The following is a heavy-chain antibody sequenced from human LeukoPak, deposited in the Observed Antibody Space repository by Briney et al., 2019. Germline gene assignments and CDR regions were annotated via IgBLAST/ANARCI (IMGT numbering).Heavy chain of an antibody. D-gene: IGHD4-23*01. J-gene: IGHJ4*02. V-gene: IGHV2-5*02. CDR3: AHRSADYGGNSGYYFDY. CDR2: IYWDDDK. Sequence: SGPTLVNPTQTLTLTCTFSGFSLSTSGVGVGWIRQPPGKALEWLALIYWDDDKRYSPSLKTRLTITKDTSKNQVVLTMTNMDPVGTATYYCAHRSADYGGNSGYYFDYWGQGTLVTVSS. CDR1: GFSLSTSGVG.